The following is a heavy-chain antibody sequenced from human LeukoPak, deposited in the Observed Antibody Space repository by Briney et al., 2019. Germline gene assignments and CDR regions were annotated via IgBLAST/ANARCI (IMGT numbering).Heavy chain of an antibody. CDR3: AGGVTIVRGTSKHFDY. Sequence: SETLSLTCAVYGGSFSGYYWSWIRQPPGKGLEWIGEINHSGSTNYNPSLKSRVTISVDTSKNQFSLKLSSVTAADTAVYYCAGGVTIVRGTSKHFDYWGQGTLVTVSS. V-gene: IGHV4-34*01. D-gene: IGHD3-10*01. CDR1: GGSFSGYY. CDR2: INHSGST. J-gene: IGHJ4*02.